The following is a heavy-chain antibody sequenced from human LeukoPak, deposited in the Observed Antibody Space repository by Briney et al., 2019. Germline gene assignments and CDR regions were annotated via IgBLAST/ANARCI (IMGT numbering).Heavy chain of an antibody. CDR3: AREVAGTPWIDY. CDR1: GGSISSSNW. J-gene: IGHJ4*02. V-gene: IGHV4-4*02. D-gene: IGHD6-19*01. CDR2: IYYSGST. Sequence: SETLSLTCAVSGGSISSSNWWSWVRQPPGKGLEWIGSIYYSGSTYYNPSLKSRVTISVDTSKNQFSLKLSSVTAADTAVYYCAREVAGTPWIDYWGQGTLVTVSS.